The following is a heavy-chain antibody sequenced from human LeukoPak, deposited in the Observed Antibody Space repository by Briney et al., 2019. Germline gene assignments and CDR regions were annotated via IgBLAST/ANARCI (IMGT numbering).Heavy chain of an antibody. J-gene: IGHJ4*02. V-gene: IGHV1-24*01. CDR2: FDPEDGET. CDR3: ATSYYDYVWGSYRPFDY. Sequence: ASVKVSCKVSGYTLTELSMHWVRQAPGKGLEWMGGFDPEDGETIYAQKFQGRVTMTEDSSTDTAYMELSSLRSEDTAVYYCATSYYDYVWGSYRPFDYWGQGTLVTVSS. CDR1: GYTLTELS. D-gene: IGHD3-16*02.